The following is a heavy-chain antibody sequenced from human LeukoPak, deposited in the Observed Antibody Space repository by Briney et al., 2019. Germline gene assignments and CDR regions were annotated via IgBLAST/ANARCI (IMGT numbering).Heavy chain of an antibody. D-gene: IGHD2-15*01. Sequence: PGGSLRLSCAASGFTFSSYGMHWVRQAPGKGLEWVAVISYDGSNKYYADSVKGRFTISRDNSKNTLYLQMNSLRAEDTAVYYCAKCGGRYCSGGSCSPYGMDVWGQGTTVTVSS. J-gene: IGHJ6*02. V-gene: IGHV3-30*18. CDR3: AKCGGRYCSGGSCSPYGMDV. CDR2: ISYDGSNK. CDR1: GFTFSSYG.